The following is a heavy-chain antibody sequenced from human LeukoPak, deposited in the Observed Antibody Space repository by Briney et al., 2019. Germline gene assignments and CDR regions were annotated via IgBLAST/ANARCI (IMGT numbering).Heavy chain of an antibody. J-gene: IGHJ3*02. CDR3: ARDQTSTVTTTRDAFDI. D-gene: IGHD4-17*01. CDR2: IYYSGST. V-gene: IGHV4-39*07. Sequence: SETLSLTCTVSGGSISSSSYYWGWIRQPPGKGLEWIGSIYYSGSTYYNPSLKSRVTISLDTSKNQFSLKLSSVTAADTAVYYCARDQTSTVTTTRDAFDIWGQGTMVTVSS. CDR1: GGSISSSSYY.